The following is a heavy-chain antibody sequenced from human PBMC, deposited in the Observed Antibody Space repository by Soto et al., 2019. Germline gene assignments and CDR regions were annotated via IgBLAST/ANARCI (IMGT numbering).Heavy chain of an antibody. CDR1: GYTFFTYD. Sequence: ASVKVSCKASGYTFFTYDISWVRQAPGQGLEWMGWISTYSGDTKYAQKFQGRVTMTTDTSTTTAYLELRSLRSDDTAVYYCARHHGPTTSENWFDPWGQGTPVTV. D-gene: IGHD5-12*01. CDR2: ISTYSGDT. J-gene: IGHJ5*02. V-gene: IGHV1-18*01. CDR3: ARHHGPTTSENWFDP.